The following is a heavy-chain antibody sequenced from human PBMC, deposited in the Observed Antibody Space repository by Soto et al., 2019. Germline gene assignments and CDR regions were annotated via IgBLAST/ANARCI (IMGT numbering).Heavy chain of an antibody. CDR3: ARHVGIAAAGKAADWFDP. Sequence: GESLKISCKGSGYSFTSYWISWVRQMPGKGLEWMGRIDPSDSYTNYSPSFQGHVTISADKSISTAYLQWSSLKASDTAMYYCARHVGIAAAGKAADWFDPWGQGTLVTVSS. CDR1: GYSFTSYW. V-gene: IGHV5-10-1*01. J-gene: IGHJ5*02. CDR2: IDPSDSYT. D-gene: IGHD6-13*01.